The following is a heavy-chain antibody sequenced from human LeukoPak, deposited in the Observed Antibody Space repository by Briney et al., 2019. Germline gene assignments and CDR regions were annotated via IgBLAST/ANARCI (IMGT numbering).Heavy chain of an antibody. D-gene: IGHD6-19*01. V-gene: IGHV3-48*04. J-gene: IGHJ4*02. CDR2: ISGTSSPR. CDR3: AKGGWLDD. CDR1: GFTFSSYS. Sequence: PGGSLRLSCAASGFTFSSYSMNWVRQAPGKGLEWVSYISGTSSPRYYADSVKGRFTITRDSAKNSLYLQMNSLRAEDTALYYCAKGGWLDDLGQGALVTVSS.